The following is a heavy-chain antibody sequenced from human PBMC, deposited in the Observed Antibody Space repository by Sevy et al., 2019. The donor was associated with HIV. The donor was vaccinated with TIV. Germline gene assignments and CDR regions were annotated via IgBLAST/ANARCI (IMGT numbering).Heavy chain of an antibody. V-gene: IGHV3-11*01. CDR3: ARAGGPSGYDSYYYYGMDV. J-gene: IGHJ6*02. Sequence: GGSLRLSCSASGFTFSDYYMSWIRQAPGKGLEWVSYISSSGSTIYYADSVKGRFTISRDNAKNSLYLQMNSLRAEDTAVYYCARAGGPSGYDSYYYYGMDVWGQGTTVTVSS. CDR1: GFTFSDYY. CDR2: ISSSGSTI. D-gene: IGHD5-12*01.